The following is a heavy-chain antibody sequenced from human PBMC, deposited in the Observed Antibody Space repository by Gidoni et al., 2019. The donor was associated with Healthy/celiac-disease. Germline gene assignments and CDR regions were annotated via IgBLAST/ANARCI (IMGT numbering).Heavy chain of an antibody. CDR3: ARARSPSRRIQPPSYWFDP. Sequence: QVQLVQSWAEVKKPGASVKVSCKASGYTFTSYDINWVRQATGQGLEWMGWMNPNSGNTGYAQKFQGRVTMTRNTSISTAYMELSSLRSEDTAVYYCARARSPSRRIQPPSYWFDPWGQGTLVTVSS. J-gene: IGHJ5*02. CDR2: MNPNSGNT. CDR1: GYTFTSYD. V-gene: IGHV1-8*01. D-gene: IGHD5-18*01.